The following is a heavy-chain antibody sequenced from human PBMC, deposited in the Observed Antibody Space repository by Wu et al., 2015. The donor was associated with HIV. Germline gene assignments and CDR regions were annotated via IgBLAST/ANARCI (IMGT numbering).Heavy chain of an antibody. CDR1: GGTFSTHA. J-gene: IGHJ5*02. CDR3: ASVGITGTRDWFDP. V-gene: IGHV1-2*02. D-gene: IGHD1-7*01. Sequence: QVQLVQSGAEVKKPGSSVKVSCKASGGTFSTHAISWVRQAPGQGLEWMGWINPNSGGTNYAQKFQGRVTMTRDTSISTAYMELSRLRSDDTAVYYCASVGITGTRDWFDPWGQGNPGHRLL. CDR2: INPNSGGT.